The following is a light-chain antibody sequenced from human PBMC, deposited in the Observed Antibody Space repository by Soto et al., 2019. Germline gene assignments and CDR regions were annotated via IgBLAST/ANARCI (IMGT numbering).Light chain of an antibody. J-gene: IGKJ4*01. CDR1: QGISSY. CDR2: AAS. Sequence: DIQLTQSPSFLSASVGDRVTITCRASQGISSYLAWYQQKPGKAPKLLIYAASTLQSGVPSRFSGSGSGTEFTLTISSLQPEDFATYYCQQLNSYPRTFGVGTKVDIK. CDR3: QQLNSYPRT. V-gene: IGKV1-9*01.